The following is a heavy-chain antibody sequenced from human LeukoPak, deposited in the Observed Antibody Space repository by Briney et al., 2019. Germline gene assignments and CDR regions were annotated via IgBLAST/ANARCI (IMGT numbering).Heavy chain of an antibody. CDR3: ARDHDWNPQHFDY. D-gene: IGHD1-1*01. V-gene: IGHV1-2*02. J-gene: IGHJ4*02. CDR1: GYTFTGYY. Sequence: ASVKVSCKASGYTFTGYYMHWVRQAPGQGLEWMGWINPNSGGTNYAQKFQGRVTMTRDTSISTAYMELSRLRSDDTAVYYCARDHDWNPQHFDYWGQGTPVTVSS. CDR2: INPNSGGT.